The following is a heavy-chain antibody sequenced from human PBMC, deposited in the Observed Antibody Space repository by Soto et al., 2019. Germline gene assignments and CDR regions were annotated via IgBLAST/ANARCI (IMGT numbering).Heavy chain of an antibody. CDR1: GITFSRCL. CDR3: ARDPLSYGDYAQTYWYFDL. CDR2: ISQDGTDT. V-gene: IGHV3-7*01. Sequence: EAQLVESGGGLVQPGGSLRLSCGASGITFSRCLMSWVRQAPGKGLEWVASISQDGTDTDYVDSVKGRFAISRDNPKNSLYLQMNSLRDDDKAVYYCARDPLSYGDYAQTYWYFDLWGRGTRVTVSS. D-gene: IGHD4-17*01. J-gene: IGHJ2*01.